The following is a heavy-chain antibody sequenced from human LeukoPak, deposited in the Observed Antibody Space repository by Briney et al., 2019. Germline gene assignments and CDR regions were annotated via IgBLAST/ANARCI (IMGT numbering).Heavy chain of an antibody. Sequence: PGGSLRLSCAASGFTVCSNYINWVCQAPGKGLELDSIVYSRGSTYYADSVKGRFTISRDVSKNTLYLQMNSLRAEDTAVYYCAKMDDDDIWGLEKSWGQGTLVTVSS. V-gene: IGHV3-53*01. CDR2: VYSRGST. J-gene: IGHJ4*02. D-gene: IGHD3-16*01. CDR3: AKMDDDDIWGLEKS. CDR1: GFTVCSNY.